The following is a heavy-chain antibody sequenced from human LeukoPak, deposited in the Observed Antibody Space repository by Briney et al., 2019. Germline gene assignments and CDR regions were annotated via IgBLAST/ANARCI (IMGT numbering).Heavy chain of an antibody. V-gene: IGHV3-74*01. Sequence: GGSLRLSCAPSGFTLSIYRMRWGRQVPREGVVWVSHINRYVSSTSYDDSVKGRFTISREKAKNTLYLQMNSLRAEETAVYYCARDKAYGMDVWGQGTTVTV. J-gene: IGHJ6*02. CDR2: INRYVSST. CDR3: ARDKAYGMDV. CDR1: GFTLSIYR.